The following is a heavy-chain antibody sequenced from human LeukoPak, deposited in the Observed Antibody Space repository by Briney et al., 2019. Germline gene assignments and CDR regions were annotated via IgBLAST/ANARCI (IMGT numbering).Heavy chain of an antibody. J-gene: IGHJ5*02. CDR3: VVSGYYYDWFDP. CDR2: IIPILDQT. Sequence: SVKASCKASGTFTDYSISWVRQAPGQGLEWMGRIIPILDQTDYTQKFHDRVTFTADKSTTTAYMELTSLNSEDTAIYYCVVSGYYYDWFDPWGQGTLVTVS. CDR1: GTFTDYS. V-gene: IGHV1-69*02. D-gene: IGHD3-3*01.